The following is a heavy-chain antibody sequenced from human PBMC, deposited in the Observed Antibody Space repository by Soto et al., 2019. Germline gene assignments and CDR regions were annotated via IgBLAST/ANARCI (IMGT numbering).Heavy chain of an antibody. V-gene: IGHV4-59*01. Sequence: SETLSLTFTVSGGSIDTYYWTWIRQPPGKGLEWILYIYHSWSTNYNPSLKSLVTISVDTSKNQFSLNLSSVTAADTAVYYCARDQLIFGGSRVRMWFRXWGQGIMVPVSX. J-gene: IGHJ5*02. CDR3: ARDQLIFGGSRVRMWFRX. CDR1: GGSIDTYY. CDR2: IYHSWST. D-gene: IGHD3-3*01.